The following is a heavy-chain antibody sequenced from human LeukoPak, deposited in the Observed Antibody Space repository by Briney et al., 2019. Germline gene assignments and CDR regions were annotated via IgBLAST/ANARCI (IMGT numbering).Heavy chain of an antibody. Sequence: GGSLRLSCAASGFTFSSYAMSWVLQAPGKGLEWVSAISGGGIGIYYADSLKGRFTISRDDSKNTLYLQMNSLRAEDTAVYYCTRRRGNQQPIDYWGQGTLVTVSS. D-gene: IGHD2-2*01. CDR2: ISGGGIGI. CDR3: TRRRGNQQPIDY. J-gene: IGHJ4*02. CDR1: GFTFSSYA. V-gene: IGHV3-23*01.